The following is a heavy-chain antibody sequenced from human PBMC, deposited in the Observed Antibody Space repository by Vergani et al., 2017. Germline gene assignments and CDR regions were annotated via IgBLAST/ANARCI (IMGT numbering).Heavy chain of an antibody. CDR3: AKDLGGCNSISCSYYMDV. CDR1: GFTFSSYS. Sequence: EVQLVESGGGLVKRGGSLRLSCAASGFTFSSYSMNWVRQAPGKGLEWVSSISSSSSYIHYSDSLKGRFTISRDNAQNTLYLQMNSLRVEDTGVYYCAKDLGGCNSISCSYYMDVWGKGTTVTV. D-gene: IGHD2/OR15-2a*01. V-gene: IGHV3-21*01. J-gene: IGHJ6*03. CDR2: ISSSSSYI.